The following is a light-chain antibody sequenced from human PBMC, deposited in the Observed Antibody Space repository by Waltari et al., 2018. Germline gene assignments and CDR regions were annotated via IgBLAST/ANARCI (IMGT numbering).Light chain of an antibody. CDR1: KSVLHSTNNENY. V-gene: IGKV4-1*01. CDR3: HQDYSIPPWT. Sequence: DIGLTQSTDSLAVSLGERATINCKSSKSVLHSTNNENYLGWYQQKPGQPPRMLIYWASTRESGVPDRFSGSGSGTDFTLTISSLQAEDVAVYYCHQDYSIPPWTFGQGTRVEIK. CDR2: WAS. J-gene: IGKJ1*01.